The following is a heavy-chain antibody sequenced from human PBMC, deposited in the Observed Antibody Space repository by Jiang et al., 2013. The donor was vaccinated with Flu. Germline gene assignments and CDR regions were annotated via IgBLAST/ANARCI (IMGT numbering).Heavy chain of an antibody. CDR1: GYTFTSYA. D-gene: IGHD2-2*01. CDR3: ARGVYCSSTSCYWYYYYGIGR. CDR2: INAGNGNT. Sequence: GAEVKKPGASVKVSCKASGYTFTSYAMHWVRQAPGQRLEWMGWINAGNGNTKYSQKFQGRVTITRDTSASTAYMELSSLRSEDTAVYYCARGVYCSSTSCYWYYYYGIGRLGPRDHGHRLL. J-gene: IGHJ6*02. V-gene: IGHV1-3*01.